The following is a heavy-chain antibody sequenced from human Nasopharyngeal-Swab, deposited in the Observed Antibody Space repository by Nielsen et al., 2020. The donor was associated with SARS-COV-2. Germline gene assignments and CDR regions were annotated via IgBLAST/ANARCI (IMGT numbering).Heavy chain of an antibody. J-gene: IGHJ3*02. Sequence: GGSLRLSCAASGFTFSSYAVHWVRQAPGKGLEYVSGITSNGGRTYYANSVKDRFIISRDNSKKTLYLQMGSLRVEDMAVYYCARAATSGYYPGAAFDIWGRGTMVTVSS. CDR3: ARAATSGYYPGAAFDI. CDR1: GFTFSSYA. V-gene: IGHV3-64*01. D-gene: IGHD3-22*01. CDR2: ITSNGGRT.